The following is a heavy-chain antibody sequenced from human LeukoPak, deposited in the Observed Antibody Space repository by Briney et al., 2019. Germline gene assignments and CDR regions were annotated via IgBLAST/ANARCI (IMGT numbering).Heavy chain of an antibody. V-gene: IGHV3-23*01. CDR2: IGGGGPTT. J-gene: IGHJ4*02. D-gene: IGHD6-19*01. CDR3: ARGFLGGTDQYFDS. Sequence: GGSLRLSCAASGFTFSAYAMNWVRQAPAKGLEWVSAIGGGGPTTDYADSVKDRFTISRDNSKNTLYLQMNSLRAEDTAVYFCARGFLGGTDQYFDSWGQGTLVTVSS. CDR1: GFTFSAYA.